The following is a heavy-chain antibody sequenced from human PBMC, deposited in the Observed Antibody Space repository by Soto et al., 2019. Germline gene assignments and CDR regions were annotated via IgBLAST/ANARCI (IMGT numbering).Heavy chain of an antibody. CDR2: SYYSGST. J-gene: IGHJ4*02. D-gene: IGHD4-17*01. CDR1: GGSISNDNYY. V-gene: IGHV4-31*03. CDR3: VATTVTTISLDY. Sequence: QVQLRESGPGLVKPSQTLSLTCTVSGGSISNDNYYWTWIRQHPGKGLEWIGYSYYSGSTYYNTSIKSCFSISVDTSKNQFSLKLSAVTAADTAVYYCVATTVTTISLDYWGQGTLVTVSS.